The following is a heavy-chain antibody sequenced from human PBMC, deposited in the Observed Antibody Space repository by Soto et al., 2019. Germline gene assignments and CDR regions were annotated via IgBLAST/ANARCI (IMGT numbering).Heavy chain of an antibody. CDR1: GYTFTSYA. D-gene: IGHD2-15*01. Sequence: GASVKVSCKASGYTFTSYAMHWVRQAPGQGLEWMGGIIPIFGTANYAQKFQGRVTITADESTSTAYMELSSLRSEDTALYYCARASGGRVVVVAAGDYYYYYGMDVWGQGTTVTVSS. CDR3: ARASGGRVVVVAAGDYYYYYGMDV. V-gene: IGHV1-69*13. J-gene: IGHJ6*02. CDR2: IIPIFGTA.